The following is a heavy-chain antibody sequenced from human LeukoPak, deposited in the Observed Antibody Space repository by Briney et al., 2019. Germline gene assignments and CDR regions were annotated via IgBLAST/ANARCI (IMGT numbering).Heavy chain of an antibody. CDR1: GFTFSSYA. V-gene: IGHV4-34*01. J-gene: IGHJ4*02. CDR2: INHSGST. D-gene: IGHD6-19*01. Sequence: AGSLRLSGAASGFTFSSYAMIWIRQPPGKGLEWIGEINHSGSTNYNPSLKSRVTISVDTSKNQFSLKLISVTAADTAVYYCARGRWYSSGWYATPNFDYWGQGTLVTVSS. CDR3: ARGRWYSSGWYATPNFDY.